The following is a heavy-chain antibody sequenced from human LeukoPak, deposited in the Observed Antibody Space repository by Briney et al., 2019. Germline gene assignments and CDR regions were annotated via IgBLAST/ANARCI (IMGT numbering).Heavy chain of an antibody. CDR1: GYTFTNYW. J-gene: IGHJ4*02. V-gene: IGHV5-51*01. D-gene: IGHD3-16*01. CDR3: ARRSNAVGDFDL. Sequence: GESLKISCHGSGYTFTNYWIAWVRQKPGKGLEWMGMIYPSDSTVRYSPSFQGQVTTSVDKSTNTAYVHWADLEASDIAIYYCARRSNAVGDFDLWGQGTLVTVSS. CDR2: IYPSDSTV.